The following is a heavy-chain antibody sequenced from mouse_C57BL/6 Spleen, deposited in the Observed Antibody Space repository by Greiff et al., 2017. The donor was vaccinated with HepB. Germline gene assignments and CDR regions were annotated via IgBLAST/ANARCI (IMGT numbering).Heavy chain of an antibody. V-gene: IGHV5-4*01. CDR2: ISDGGSNT. CDR3: ARGYYGSSSFAY. CDR1: GFTFSSYA. J-gene: IGHJ2*01. D-gene: IGHD1-1*01. Sequence: EVQLVESGGGLVKPGGSLKLSCAASGFTFSSYAMSWVRQTPEKRLEWVATISDGGSNTYYQDNVKGRFTISRDNAKNNLYLQMSNLKSEDTAMYYCARGYYGSSSFAYWGQGTPLTVSS.